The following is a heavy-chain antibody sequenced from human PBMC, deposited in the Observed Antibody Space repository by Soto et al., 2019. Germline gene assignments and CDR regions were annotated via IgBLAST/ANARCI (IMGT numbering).Heavy chain of an antibody. CDR3: AREFPSYGDYVFDY. CDR2: IYYSGST. J-gene: IGHJ4*02. CDR1: GGSISSYY. Sequence: SETLSLTCTVSGGSISSYYWSWIRQPPGKGLEWIGYIYYSGSTNYHPSLKSRVTISVDTSKNQFSLKLSSVTAADTAVYYCAREFPSYGDYVFDYWGQGTLVTVSS. D-gene: IGHD4-17*01. V-gene: IGHV4-59*01.